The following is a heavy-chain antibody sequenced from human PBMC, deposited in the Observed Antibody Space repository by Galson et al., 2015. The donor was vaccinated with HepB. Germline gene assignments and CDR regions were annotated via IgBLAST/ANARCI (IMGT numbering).Heavy chain of an antibody. Sequence: TLSLTCTVSGGSISSGGYYWSWIRQHPGKGLEWIGYIYYSGSTYYNPSLKSRVTISVDTSKNQFSLKLSSVTAADTAVYYCARGAFWSGYYTSNVHYYYGMDVWGQGTTVTVSS. V-gene: IGHV4-31*03. CDR2: IYYSGST. CDR3: ARGAFWSGYYTSNVHYYYGMDV. J-gene: IGHJ6*02. D-gene: IGHD3-3*01. CDR1: GGSISSGGYY.